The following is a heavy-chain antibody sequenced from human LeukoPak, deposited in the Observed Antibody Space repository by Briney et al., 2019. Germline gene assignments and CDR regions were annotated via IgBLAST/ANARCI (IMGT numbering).Heavy chain of an antibody. Sequence: GGSLRLSCAASGFTFSSYEMNWVRQAPGKGLEWVSSISSSSSYIYYADSVKGRFTISRDNAKNSLYLQMNSLRAEDTAVYYCARDGVLDYYDSSGYDPPDYWGQGTLVTVSS. J-gene: IGHJ4*02. CDR2: ISSSSSYI. D-gene: IGHD3-22*01. V-gene: IGHV3-21*01. CDR3: ARDGVLDYYDSSGYDPPDY. CDR1: GFTFSSYE.